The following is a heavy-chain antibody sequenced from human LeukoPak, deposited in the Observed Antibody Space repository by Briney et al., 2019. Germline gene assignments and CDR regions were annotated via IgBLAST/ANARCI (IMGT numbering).Heavy chain of an antibody. J-gene: IGHJ4*02. D-gene: IGHD5-18*01. CDR2: IKSKTDGGTT. CDR1: GFTFSYAW. Sequence: KPRGSPGLSCAASGFTFSYAWMTWVRQAPGKGLEWVGRIKSKTDGGTTDYAAPVKGRFTISRDDSKNTLYLQMNSLKSEDTAVYHCATSSSHSYGYPGHYFDYWGQGALVTASS. V-gene: IGHV3-15*01. CDR3: ATSSSHSYGYPGHYFDY.